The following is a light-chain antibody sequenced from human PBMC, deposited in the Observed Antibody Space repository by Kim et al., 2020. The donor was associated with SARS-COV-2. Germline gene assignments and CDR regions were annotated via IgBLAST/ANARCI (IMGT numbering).Light chain of an antibody. CDR1: QGINNF. Sequence: ASVGDRVTITCRASQGINNFLAWYQQNPGKVPNLLIYAASNLQSGVPSRFSGSGFGTDFTLTISSLQPEDVATYYCQKYNSAPLTFGGGTKVDIK. CDR3: QKYNSAPLT. V-gene: IGKV1-27*01. J-gene: IGKJ4*01. CDR2: AAS.